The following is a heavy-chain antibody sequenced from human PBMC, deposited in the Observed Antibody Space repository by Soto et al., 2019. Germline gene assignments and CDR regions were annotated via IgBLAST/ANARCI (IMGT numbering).Heavy chain of an antibody. V-gene: IGHV4-31*03. Sequence: SETLSLTCNVSGGYINSGGFYWSWIRQHPGKGLEWIGYIFHSGSTLYNPSLNSRVTLSADTSKNQLSLNLRSVTVADTAVYYCARGGIAGHWFYPWGQGTLVTVSS. CDR2: IFHSGST. J-gene: IGHJ5*02. CDR3: ARGGIAGHWFYP. D-gene: IGHD6-13*01. CDR1: GGYINSGGFY.